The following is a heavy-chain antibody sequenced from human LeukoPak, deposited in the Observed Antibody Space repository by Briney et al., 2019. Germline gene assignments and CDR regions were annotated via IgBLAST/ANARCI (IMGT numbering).Heavy chain of an antibody. J-gene: IGHJ4*02. CDR3: ARGCSSTSCYRDFDY. CDR1: GYTFTSYY. V-gene: IGHV1-46*01. CDR2: INPSGGST. Sequence: GASVKVSCKASGYTFTSYYMHWVRQAPGQGLEWMGIINPSGGSTSYAQKFQGRVTMTRDTSTSTAYMELRSLRSDDTAVYYCARGCSSTSCYRDFDYWGQGTLVTVSS. D-gene: IGHD2-2*02.